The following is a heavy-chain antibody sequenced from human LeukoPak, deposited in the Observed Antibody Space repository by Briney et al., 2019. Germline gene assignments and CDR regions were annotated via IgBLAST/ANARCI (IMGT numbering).Heavy chain of an antibody. Sequence: GGSLRLSCAASGFTFSDYYMSWIRQAPGKGLEWVSSISHGGNSIYYADSVRGRFTISRDNAKSSLYLQMNSLRAEDTAVYYCARDQYLDCRGQGTLVTVSS. J-gene: IGHJ4*02. CDR2: ISHGGNSI. CDR1: GFTFSDYY. V-gene: IGHV3-11*01. CDR3: ARDQYLDC.